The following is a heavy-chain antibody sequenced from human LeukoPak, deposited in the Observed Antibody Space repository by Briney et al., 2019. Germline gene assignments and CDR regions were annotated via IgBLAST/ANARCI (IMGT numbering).Heavy chain of an antibody. V-gene: IGHV3-21*01. J-gene: IGHJ4*02. Sequence: GGSLRLSCAASGFTVSGNYMSWVRQAPGKGLEWVSSISSSSSYIYYADSVKGRFTISRDNAKNSLYLQMNSLRAEDTAVYYCAREIGLVTARFDYWGQGTLVTVSS. D-gene: IGHD2-21*02. CDR2: ISSSSSYI. CDR1: GFTVSGNY. CDR3: AREIGLVTARFDY.